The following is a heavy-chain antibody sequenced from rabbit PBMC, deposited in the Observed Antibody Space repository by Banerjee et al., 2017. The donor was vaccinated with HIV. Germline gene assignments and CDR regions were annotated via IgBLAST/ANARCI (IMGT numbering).Heavy chain of an antibody. CDR3: ARAGGYSSSGWAFNL. CDR2: IYTGDGST. D-gene: IGHD4-1*01. V-gene: IGHV1S45*01. Sequence: QEQLEESGGGLVKPGASLTLTCEASGFTISSSYWMCWVRQAPGKGPEWIGCIYTGDGSTYYASWAKGRFTISKTSSTTVTLQMTSLTAADTATYFCARAGGYSSSGWAFNLWGPGTLVTVS. CDR1: GFTISSSYW. J-gene: IGHJ4*01.